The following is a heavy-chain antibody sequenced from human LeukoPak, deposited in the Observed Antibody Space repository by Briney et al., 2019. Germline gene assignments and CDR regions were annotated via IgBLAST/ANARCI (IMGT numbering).Heavy chain of an antibody. Sequence: GGSLRLSCAASGFTFSSYAMHWVRQAPGKGLEWVAVISYDGSNKYYADSVKGRFTISRDNSKNTLYLQMNSLRAEDTAVYYCARGGYSSSWYEFGYYGMDVWGQGTTVTVS. D-gene: IGHD6-13*01. CDR3: ARGGYSSSWYEFGYYGMDV. CDR1: GFTFSSYA. CDR2: ISYDGSNK. V-gene: IGHV3-30-3*01. J-gene: IGHJ6*02.